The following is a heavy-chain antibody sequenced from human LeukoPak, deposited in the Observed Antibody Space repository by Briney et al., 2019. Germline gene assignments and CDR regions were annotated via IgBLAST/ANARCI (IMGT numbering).Heavy chain of an antibody. CDR1: GFTFSSYA. V-gene: IGHV3-23*01. CDR3: AKDTSGSTSYSYHYGMDV. J-gene: IGHJ6*02. CDR2: ISGSGGTT. D-gene: IGHD1-26*01. Sequence: GGSLRLSCVSSGFTFSSYAMSWVRQAPGKGLEWVSVISGSGGTTYYADSVKGRFTISRDNSKSTLYLQMNSLRAEDTAVYYCAKDTSGSTSYSYHYGMDVWGQGTTVTVSS.